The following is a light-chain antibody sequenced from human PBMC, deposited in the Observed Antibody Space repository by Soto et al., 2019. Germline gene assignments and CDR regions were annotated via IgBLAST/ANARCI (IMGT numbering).Light chain of an antibody. CDR1: QSVSAN. V-gene: IGKV3-15*01. Sequence: EIVLTQSPATLAVSPREKATLSCRASQSVSANLARYQLNPGQAPRLLNFGATTSSAGFPGKFSGSGAGTEFTLTVTCLLSEDSAVYYSHQYVIWLSFGHWTKVDIK. CDR2: GAT. J-gene: IGKJ3*01. CDR3: HQYVIWLS.